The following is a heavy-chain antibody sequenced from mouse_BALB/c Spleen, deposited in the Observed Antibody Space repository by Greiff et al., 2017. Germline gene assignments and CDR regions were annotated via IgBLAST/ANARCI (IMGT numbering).Heavy chain of an antibody. CDR2: IHPGSGGT. J-gene: IGHJ3*01. V-gene: IGHV1-15*01. Sequence: QVQLKQSGAELVRPGASVKLSCKALGYTFTDYEMHWVKQTPVHGLEWIGAIHPGSGGTAYNQKFKGKATLTADKSSSTAYMELSSLTSEDSAVYYCASHYGSSAWFAYWGQGTLVTVSA. CDR3: ASHYGSSAWFAY. CDR1: GYTFTDYE. D-gene: IGHD1-1*01.